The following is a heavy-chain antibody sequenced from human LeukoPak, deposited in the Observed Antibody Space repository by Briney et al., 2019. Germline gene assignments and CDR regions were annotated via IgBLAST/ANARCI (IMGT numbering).Heavy chain of an antibody. V-gene: IGHV3-21*01. D-gene: IGHD4-17*01. Sequence: GGSLRLSCSASGFTFSNYNMNWVRRAPGKGLEWVSSISSSSSYIYYADSVKGRFTISRDNANNSLYLQMNSLRAEDTTVYYCAKDYGDYVFDLWGRGTLVTVSS. CDR3: AKDYGDYVFDL. J-gene: IGHJ2*01. CDR2: ISSSSSYI. CDR1: GFTFSNYN.